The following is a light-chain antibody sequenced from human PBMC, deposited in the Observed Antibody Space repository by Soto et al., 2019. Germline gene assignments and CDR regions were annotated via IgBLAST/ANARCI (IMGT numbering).Light chain of an antibody. V-gene: IGKV1-27*01. CDR2: AAS. CDR1: QGIFNY. Sequence: DIQMTQSPSSLSASVGDRVTVTCRASQGIFNYLAWYQQKPGKVPKVLIYAASTLQSGVPSRFSGSGSGTDFTLAISSLQPEAVATYYCQKYDSAPFTVGPGTKVDIK. J-gene: IGKJ3*01. CDR3: QKYDSAPFT.